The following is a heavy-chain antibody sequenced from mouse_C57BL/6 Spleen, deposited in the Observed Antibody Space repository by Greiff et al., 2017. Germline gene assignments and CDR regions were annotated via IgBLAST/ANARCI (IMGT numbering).Heavy chain of an antibody. J-gene: IGHJ2*01. CDR2: INPGSGGT. V-gene: IGHV1-54*01. CDR1: GYAFTNYL. D-gene: IGHD2-3*01. CDR3: ARSTIYDGYYPYYCDY. Sequence: QVQLQQSGAELVRPGTSVKVSCKASGYAFTNYLIEWVKQRPGQGLEWIGVINPGSGGTNYNEKFKGKATLTADKSSSTAYMQLSSLTSEDSAVYFCARSTIYDGYYPYYCDYWGQGTTLTVSS.